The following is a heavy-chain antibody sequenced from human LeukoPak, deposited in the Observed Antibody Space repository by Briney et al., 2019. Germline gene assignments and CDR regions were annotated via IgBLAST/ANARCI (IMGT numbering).Heavy chain of an antibody. CDR3: VREGEVGDLDY. V-gene: IGHV4-30-4*08. J-gene: IGHJ4*02. CDR2: IYYSGST. D-gene: IGHD1-26*01. Sequence: SETLSLTCTVSGGSISSGDYYWSWIRQPPGKGLEWIGYIYYSGSTYYKPSLKSRVTISVDTSKNQFSLKLSSVTAADTAVYYCVREGEVGDLDYWGQGTLVTVSS. CDR1: GGSISSGDYY.